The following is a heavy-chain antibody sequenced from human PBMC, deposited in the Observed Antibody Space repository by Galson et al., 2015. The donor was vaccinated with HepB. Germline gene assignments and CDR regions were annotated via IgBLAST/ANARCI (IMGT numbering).Heavy chain of an antibody. J-gene: IGHJ3*02. D-gene: IGHD2-21*02. CDR2: ISGSGGST. Sequence: LRLYCAASGFTFSSYAMSWVRQAPGKGLEWVSAISGSGGSTYYADSVKGRFTISRDNSKNTLYLQMNSLRAEDTAVYYCAKDFAACGGDCYPLGAFDIWGQGTMVTVSS. V-gene: IGHV3-23*01. CDR1: GFTFSSYA. CDR3: AKDFAACGGDCYPLGAFDI.